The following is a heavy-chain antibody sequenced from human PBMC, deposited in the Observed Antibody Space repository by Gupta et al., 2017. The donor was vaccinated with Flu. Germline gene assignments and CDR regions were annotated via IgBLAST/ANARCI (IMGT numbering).Heavy chain of an antibody. Sequence: EVQLLESGGKLVPSGGSLRLSCAVSDSDIFFSNFAFNWVRQAPGKGLEWVSKISDDGDTAHYADSVKGRFTISRDNSKDTVYLQMDRLRVEDTALYFCAKEPQHGGDYVWYFDSWGQGALVTVSS. CDR1: DSDIFFSNFA. V-gene: IGHV3-23*01. D-gene: IGHD3-10*02. J-gene: IGHJ4*02. CDR2: ISDDGDTA. CDR3: AKEPQHGGDYVWYFDS.